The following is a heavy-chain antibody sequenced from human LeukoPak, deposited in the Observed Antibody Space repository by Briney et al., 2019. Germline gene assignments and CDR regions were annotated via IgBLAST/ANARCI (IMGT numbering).Heavy chain of an antibody. CDR1: GGSISSGSYY. D-gene: IGHD5-18*01. Sequence: SETLSLTCTVSGGSISSGSYYWSWIRQPAGKGLEWIGRIYTSGSAHYNPYLKSRVTISVDTSKNQFSLTLSSVTATDTAVYYCARTYRYDAFDIWGQGTMVTVSS. CDR3: ARTYRYDAFDI. J-gene: IGHJ3*02. CDR2: IYTSGSA. V-gene: IGHV4-61*02.